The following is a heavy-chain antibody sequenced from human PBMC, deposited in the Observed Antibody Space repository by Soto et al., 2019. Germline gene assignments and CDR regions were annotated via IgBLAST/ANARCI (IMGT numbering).Heavy chain of an antibody. Sequence: LPTLSVTCAISGDSVSSKSAAWNWIRQSPSSGLEWLGRASYRSKWYNDYAVSVKSRITINPDTSKNKFSLKLNSVTPEDYPVYYRAREDHDVILTGYDPHNAIDIWGQGTMVTVSS. CDR3: AREDHDVILTGYDPHNAIDI. D-gene: IGHD3-9*01. V-gene: IGHV6-1*01. CDR2: ASYRSKWYN. CDR1: GDSVSSKSAA. J-gene: IGHJ3*02.